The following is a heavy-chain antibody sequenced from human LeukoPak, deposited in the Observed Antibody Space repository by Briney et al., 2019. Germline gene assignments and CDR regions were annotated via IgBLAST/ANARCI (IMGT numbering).Heavy chain of an antibody. D-gene: IGHD1-26*01. CDR3: ARRGGSYLFDY. Sequence: SETLSLTCTVSGGSISSYYWSWIRQPPGKGLEWIGFIYYSGSTNYNPSLKSRVTISVDTSKNQFSLKLSSVTAADTAVYYCARRGGSYLFDYRGQGTLVTVSS. V-gene: IGHV4-59*08. CDR1: GGSISSYY. J-gene: IGHJ4*02. CDR2: IYYSGST.